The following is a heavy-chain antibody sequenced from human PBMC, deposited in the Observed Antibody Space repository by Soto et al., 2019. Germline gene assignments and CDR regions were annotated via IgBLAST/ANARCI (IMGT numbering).Heavy chain of an antibody. CDR3: ARGGEYDRSADY. J-gene: IGHJ4*02. Sequence: SETLSLTCTVSGGSISSYYWSWIRQPPGKGLEWIGYIYYSGSTNYNPSLKSRVTISVDTSKNQFSLKLSSVTAADTAVYYCARGGEYDRSADYWGQGTLVTVSS. V-gene: IGHV4-59*01. CDR2: IYYSGST. CDR1: GGSISSYY. D-gene: IGHD3-22*01.